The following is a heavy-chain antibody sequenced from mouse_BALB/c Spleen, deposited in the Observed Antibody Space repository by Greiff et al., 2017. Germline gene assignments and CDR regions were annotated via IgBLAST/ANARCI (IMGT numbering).Heavy chain of an antibody. CDR2: IDPENGDT. CDR3: IVATATGY. J-gene: IGHJ2*01. Sequence: EVQLQQSGAELVRSGASVKLSCTASGFNFKDYYMHWVKQRPEQGLEWIGWIDPENGDTDYAPKFQGKATMTADTSSNTAYLQLSSLTSEDTAVYYFIVATATGYWGQGTTLTVSS. CDR1: GFNFKDYY. D-gene: IGHD1-2*01. V-gene: IGHV14-4*02.